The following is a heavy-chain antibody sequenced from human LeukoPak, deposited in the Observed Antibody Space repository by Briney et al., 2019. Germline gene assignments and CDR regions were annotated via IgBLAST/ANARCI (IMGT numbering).Heavy chain of an antibody. Sequence: PSETLSLTCSVSGGAISGYYWSWIRQPPGKGLEWIGEINHSGSTNYNPSLKSRVTISVDTSKNQFSLKLSSVTAADTAVYYCARGAHVLRYFDWSAGVTEYFQHWGQGTLVTVSS. J-gene: IGHJ1*01. CDR1: GGAISGYY. V-gene: IGHV4-34*01. CDR3: ARGAHVLRYFDWSAGVTEYFQH. CDR2: INHSGST. D-gene: IGHD3-9*01.